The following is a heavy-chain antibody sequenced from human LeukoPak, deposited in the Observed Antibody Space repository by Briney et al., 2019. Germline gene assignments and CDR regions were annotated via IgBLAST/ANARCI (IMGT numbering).Heavy chain of an antibody. CDR3: AKEIDGFDV. Sequence: RAGGSLRLSCAASGFTFNNYWMPWVRHALGMGLVWVSSIRFDGGDTAYADSAKGRFTISRDNAKNTMFLQMNNLRAEDTAVYYCAKEIDGFDVWGQGTLVTVSS. CDR2: IRFDGGDT. J-gene: IGHJ3*01. V-gene: IGHV3-74*01. CDR1: GFTFNNYW.